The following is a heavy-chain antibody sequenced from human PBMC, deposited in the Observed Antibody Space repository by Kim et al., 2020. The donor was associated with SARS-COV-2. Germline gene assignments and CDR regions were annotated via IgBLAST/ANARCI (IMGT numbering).Heavy chain of an antibody. D-gene: IGHD3-10*01. V-gene: IGHV3-23*01. CDR3: AKDPHYAVWFGELLPDY. J-gene: IGHJ4*02. Sequence: KGRFTISRDNSKNTLYLQMNSLGAEDTAVYYCAKDPHYAVWFGELLPDYWGQGTLVTVSS.